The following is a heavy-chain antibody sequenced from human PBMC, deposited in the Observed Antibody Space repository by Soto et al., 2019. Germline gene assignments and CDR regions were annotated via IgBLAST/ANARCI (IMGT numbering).Heavy chain of an antibody. CDR2: ISSSSSYI. CDR3: ARDSLVYAIAAHNWFDP. CDR1: GFTFSSYS. J-gene: IGHJ5*02. D-gene: IGHD2-8*01. Sequence: PGGSLRLSCAASGFTFSSYSMNWVRQAPGKGLEWVSSISSSSSYIYYADSVKGRFTISRDNAKNSLYLQMNSLRAEDTAVYYCARDSLVYAIAAHNWFDPWGQGTLVTVSS. V-gene: IGHV3-21*01.